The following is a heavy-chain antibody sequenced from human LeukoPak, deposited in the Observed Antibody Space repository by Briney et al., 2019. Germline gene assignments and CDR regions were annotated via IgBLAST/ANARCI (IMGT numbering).Heavy chain of an antibody. D-gene: IGHD1-20*01. J-gene: IGHJ5*02. Sequence: PSETLSLTCAVYGGSFSGYYWSWIRQPPGKGLEWIGEINHSGSTNYNPPLKSRVTISVDTSKNQFSLKLSSVTAADTAVYYCARGQRGYNWNDRWFDPWGQGTLVTVSS. CDR2: INHSGST. V-gene: IGHV4-34*01. CDR1: GGSFSGYY. CDR3: ARGQRGYNWNDRWFDP.